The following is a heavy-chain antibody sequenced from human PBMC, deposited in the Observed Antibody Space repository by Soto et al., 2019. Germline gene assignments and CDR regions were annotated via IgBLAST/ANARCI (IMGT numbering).Heavy chain of an antibody. CDR2: IYYSGST. CDR1: GGSIRSGGYY. V-gene: IGHV4-31*03. Sequence: QVQLQESGPGLVKPSQTLSLTCTVSGGSIRSGGYYWSWIRQHPGKGLEWIGYIYYSGSTYYNPSLKSRVTISVDTSKNQFSLKLSSVTAADTAVYYCARAVSYCGGDCYSNWFDPWGQGTLVTVSS. J-gene: IGHJ5*02. D-gene: IGHD2-21*02. CDR3: ARAVSYCGGDCYSNWFDP.